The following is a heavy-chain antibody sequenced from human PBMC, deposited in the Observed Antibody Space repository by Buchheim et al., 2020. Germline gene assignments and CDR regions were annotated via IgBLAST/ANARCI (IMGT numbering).Heavy chain of an antibody. CDR2: INPSGGST. Sequence: QVQLVQSGAEVKKPGASVKVSCKASGYTFTSYYMHWVRQAPGQGLEWMGIINPSGGSTSYAQKFQGRVTMTRDTSTSTVYMELSSLRSEDMAVYYCARDRVGYCSSTSCYPDYWGQGTL. CDR3: ARDRVGYCSSTSCYPDY. V-gene: IGHV1-46*01. J-gene: IGHJ4*02. CDR1: GYTFTSYY. D-gene: IGHD2-2*01.